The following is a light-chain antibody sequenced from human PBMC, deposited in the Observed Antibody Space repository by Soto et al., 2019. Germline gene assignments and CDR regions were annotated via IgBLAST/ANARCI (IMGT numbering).Light chain of an antibody. CDR2: GAS. CDR1: QSVGDNY. CDR3: QQYGSSPYT. V-gene: IGKV3-20*01. Sequence: EIVWTQSPGTLSLSPGERATLSCRASQSVGDNYLAWYQQKPGQAPRLLIYGASSRATGIPDRFTGGGSGTDFTLTISDLEPEDCAVYYCQQYGSSPYTFGQGTKVDIK. J-gene: IGKJ2*01.